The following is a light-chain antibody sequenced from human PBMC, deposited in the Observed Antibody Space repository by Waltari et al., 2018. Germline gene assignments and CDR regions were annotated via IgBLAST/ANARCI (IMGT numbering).Light chain of an antibody. V-gene: IGKV3-20*01. CDR1: QSVNNY. Sequence: EIVLTQSPGTLSLSPGERATLPCRASQSVNNYLAWFQQKPGQAPRLLIHGASSRATGIPDRISGSGSGTDFTLTISGLEPQDFAVYYCQQYSSSPLTFGPGTKVDIK. CDR3: QQYSSSPLT. CDR2: GAS. J-gene: IGKJ3*01.